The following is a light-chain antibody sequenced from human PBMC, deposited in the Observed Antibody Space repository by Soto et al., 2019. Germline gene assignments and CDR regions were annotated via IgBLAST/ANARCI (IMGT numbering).Light chain of an antibody. J-gene: IGLJ2*01. CDR2: VNSDGSH. CDR1: SGHSSYA. V-gene: IGLV4-69*01. CDR3: QTWGTGIRV. Sequence: QLVLTQSPSASASLGASVKLTCTLSSGHSSYAIAWHQQQPGRGPRFLIKVNSDGSHNKGDGIPDRFSGSSSGAERYLTVSSLQSEDEADYYCQTWGTGIRVFGGGTKQTVL.